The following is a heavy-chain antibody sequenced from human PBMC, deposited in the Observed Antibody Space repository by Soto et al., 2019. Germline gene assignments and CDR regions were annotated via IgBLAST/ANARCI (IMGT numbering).Heavy chain of an antibody. V-gene: IGHV2-5*01. D-gene: IGHD6-13*01. CDR3: AHDFGTAAAGMPHFDY. Sequence: GSGPTLVNPTQTLTLTCTFSGFSLSTSGVGVGWIRQPPGKALEWLALIYWNDDKRYSPSLKSRLTITKDTSKNQVVLTMTNMDPVDTATYYCAHDFGTAAAGMPHFDYWGQGTLVTVSS. CDR1: GFSLSTSGVG. CDR2: IYWNDDK. J-gene: IGHJ4*02.